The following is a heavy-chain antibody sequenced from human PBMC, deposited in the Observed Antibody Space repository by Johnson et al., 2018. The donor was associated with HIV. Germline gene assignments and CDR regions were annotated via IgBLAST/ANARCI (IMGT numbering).Heavy chain of an antibody. Sequence: QVQLVESGGGVVQPGRSLRLSCAASGFTFSSYAMHWVRQAPGKGLEWVAVISYDGSNKYYADSVKGRFTISRDNSKNTLYLQMNSLRAEDTAVYYCARDRVWFGEVYAFDIWGQGTMVTVSS. V-gene: IGHV3-30-3*01. CDR1: GFTFSSYA. CDR3: ARDRVWFGEVYAFDI. CDR2: ISYDGSNK. D-gene: IGHD3-10*01. J-gene: IGHJ3*02.